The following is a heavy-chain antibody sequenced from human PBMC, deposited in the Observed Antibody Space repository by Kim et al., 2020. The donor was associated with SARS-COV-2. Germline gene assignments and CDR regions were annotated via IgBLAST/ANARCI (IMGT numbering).Heavy chain of an antibody. D-gene: IGHD3-10*01. Sequence: RFTISRDNAKNSLYLQMNSLRAEDTAVYYCAREDYLRSMVRGVIAHFDYWGQGTLVTVSS. V-gene: IGHV3-11*05. CDR3: AREDYLRSMVRGVIAHFDY. J-gene: IGHJ4*02.